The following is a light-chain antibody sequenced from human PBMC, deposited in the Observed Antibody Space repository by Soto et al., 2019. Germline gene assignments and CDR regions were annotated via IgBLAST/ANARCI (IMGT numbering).Light chain of an antibody. J-gene: IGLJ1*01. Sequence: QSVLTQPPSVSGAPGRRVTISCTGSISNIGAGYGVHWYQQRPGTAPRLVISGNSNRPSGVPDRFSGSTSGTSASLAISGLQAEDEGDYYCQSYDSILSASYVFGTGTKVTVL. CDR2: GNS. CDR1: ISNIGAGYG. CDR3: QSYDSILSASYV. V-gene: IGLV1-40*01.